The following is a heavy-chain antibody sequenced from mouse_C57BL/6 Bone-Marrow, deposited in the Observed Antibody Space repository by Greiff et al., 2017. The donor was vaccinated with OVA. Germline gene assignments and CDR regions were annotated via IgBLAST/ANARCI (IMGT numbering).Heavy chain of an antibody. CDR3: ARGDYYGSSPHYYAMEY. Sequence: LVESGAELMKPGASVKLSCKATGYTFTGYWIEWVKQRPGHGLEWIGEILPGSGSTNYNEKFKGKATFTADTSSNTAYMQLSSLTTEDSAIYYCARGDYYGSSPHYYAMEYWGQGTSVTVSS. CDR1: GYTFTGYW. CDR2: ILPGSGST. D-gene: IGHD1-1*01. V-gene: IGHV1-9*01. J-gene: IGHJ4*01.